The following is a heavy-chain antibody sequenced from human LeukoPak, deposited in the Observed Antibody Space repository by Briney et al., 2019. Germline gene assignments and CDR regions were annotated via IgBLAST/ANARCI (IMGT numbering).Heavy chain of an antibody. CDR3: ARPIIHRGYIDV. V-gene: IGHV4-39*07. J-gene: IGHJ6*03. CDR1: GGSINSSSYY. Sequence: SETLSLTCTVSGGSINSSSYYWGWIRQPPGKGLEWIGNIYYSGSTYYNPSLKSRVTISVDTSKNQFSLKLTSVTAADTAVHYCARPIIHRGYIDVWGKGTTVTVSS. CDR2: IYYSGST.